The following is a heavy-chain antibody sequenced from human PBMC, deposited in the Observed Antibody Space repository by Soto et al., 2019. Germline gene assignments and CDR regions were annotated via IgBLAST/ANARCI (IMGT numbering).Heavy chain of an antibody. CDR1: GFTFSNYA. V-gene: IGHV3-23*01. D-gene: IGHD2-2*01. CDR2: ISDSGYTT. J-gene: IGHJ4*02. CDR3: AKKMGTGPDALRTFDS. Sequence: GGSLRLSCAASGFTFSNYAMNWVRQAPGKGLEWVSVISDSGYTTFYADSVKGRFTISRDNSKNTLYLQMNSLRAEDTAVYYCAKKMGTGPDALRTFDSWGQGILVTVSS.